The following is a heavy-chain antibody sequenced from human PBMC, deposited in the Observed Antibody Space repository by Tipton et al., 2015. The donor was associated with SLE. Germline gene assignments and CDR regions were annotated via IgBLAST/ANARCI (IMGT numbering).Heavy chain of an antibody. CDR3: VKDGGGSCYRALFDY. Sequence: SLRLSCTASGFTFSNYPMSWVRQAPGKGLEWVSAISGGGYSTYYADSVKGRLTISRDNSKNTLFLQMNSLRAEDTAAYYCVKDGGGSCYRALFDYWGQGTLVTVSS. CDR2: ISGGGYST. J-gene: IGHJ4*02. V-gene: IGHV3-23*01. D-gene: IGHD2-15*01. CDR1: GFTFSNYP.